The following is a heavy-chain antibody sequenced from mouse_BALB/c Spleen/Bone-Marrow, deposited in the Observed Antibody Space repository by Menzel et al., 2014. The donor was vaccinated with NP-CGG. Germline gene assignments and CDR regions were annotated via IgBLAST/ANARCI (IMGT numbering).Heavy chain of an antibody. CDR1: GYTFTDYE. J-gene: IGHJ3*01. V-gene: IGHV1-15*01. CDR3: SRLDSSGYLSY. CDR2: TDPETGGT. Sequence: VKLVESGAELVRPGASVTLSCKASGYTFTDYEMHWLKQTPVHGLERIGATDPETGGTAYNQKFKGRATLTTDKSSSTAYMELRSLTSEDSAVYYCSRLDSSGYLSYWGRGTLVTVSA. D-gene: IGHD3-2*01.